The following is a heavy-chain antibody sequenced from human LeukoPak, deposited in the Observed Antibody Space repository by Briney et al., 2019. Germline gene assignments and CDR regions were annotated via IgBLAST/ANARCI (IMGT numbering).Heavy chain of an antibody. D-gene: IGHD1-26*01. CDR2: IIPMFGSA. V-gene: IGHV1-69*05. J-gene: IGHJ6*03. Sequence: SVTVSCTGSGDIFNSYSVSWVRQAPGQGLEWMGGIIPMFGSANYAQSFQGRVTITTDQSTRIVYMELSSLSSEDTAVYYCARVGRSRGSLPNFYYYMDVWGEGTTVTVSS. CDR1: GDIFNSYS. CDR3: ARVGRSRGSLPNFYYYMDV.